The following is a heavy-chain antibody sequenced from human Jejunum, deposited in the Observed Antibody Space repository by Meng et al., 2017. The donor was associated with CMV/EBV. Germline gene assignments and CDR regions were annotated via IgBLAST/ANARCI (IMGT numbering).Heavy chain of an antibody. J-gene: IGHJ3*02. Sequence: TGISDSDKYMPWVRQPPGKGLQWVTILCSSGTTSYADSVRGRFIFSRDSSKDTVFLQMNSLRPDDTAVYYCARQYSGSYGDAFDIWGQGVLVTVSS. CDR3: ARQYSGSYGDAFDI. CDR2: LCSSGTT. D-gene: IGHD1-26*01. CDR1: GISDSDKY. V-gene: IGHV3-66*02.